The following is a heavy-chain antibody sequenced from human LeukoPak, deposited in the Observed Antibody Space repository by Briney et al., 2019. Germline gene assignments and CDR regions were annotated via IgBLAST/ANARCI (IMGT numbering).Heavy chain of an antibody. CDR1: RLTFSDYA. CDR2: ISGSGGRT. D-gene: IGHD6-13*01. J-gene: IGHJ4*02. CDR3: AKDRRAAAGPPYYFDN. Sequence: PGGSLRLSCAASRLTFSDYAMTWVRQAPGKGLQWVSTISGSGGRTYYTDSVKGRFTVSRGNSKNTLYLQMKSLRVEDAAVYYCAKDRRAAAGPPYYFDNWGQGTLVTVSS. V-gene: IGHV3-23*01.